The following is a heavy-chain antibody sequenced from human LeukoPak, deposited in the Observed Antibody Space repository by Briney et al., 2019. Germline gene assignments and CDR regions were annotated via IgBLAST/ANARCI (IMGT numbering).Heavy chain of an antibody. D-gene: IGHD1-1*01. V-gene: IGHV1-2*02. CDR2: INPNSGFT. J-gene: IGHJ4*02. CDR3: ARDGGNWYVGY. Sequence: GSVKVSCKTSGYTFTGYHLHWVRQAPGQGLEWMGSINPNSGFTNYAQRFQGRVTMTRDTSISTVYMELSRLTSDDTAVYSCARDGGNWYVGYWGQGTLVTVSS. CDR1: GYTFTGYH.